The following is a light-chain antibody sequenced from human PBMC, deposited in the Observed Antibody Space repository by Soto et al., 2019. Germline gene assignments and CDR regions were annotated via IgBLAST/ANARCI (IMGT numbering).Light chain of an antibody. Sequence: QLVLTQPPSVSGAPGQRVTISCTGGSSNIGAGYDVHWYQQLPGTAPKLLIYGNSNRPSGVPDRFSGSKSGTSASLAITGLQAEDEADYYCQSYDSSLSGSVVFGGGTQLTVL. V-gene: IGLV1-40*01. CDR2: GNS. J-gene: IGLJ2*01. CDR3: QSYDSSLSGSVV. CDR1: SSNIGAGYD.